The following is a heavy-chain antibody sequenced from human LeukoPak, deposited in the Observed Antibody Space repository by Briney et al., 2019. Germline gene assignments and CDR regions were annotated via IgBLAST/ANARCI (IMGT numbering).Heavy chain of an antibody. D-gene: IGHD2-2*01. V-gene: IGHV3-30*18. CDR2: ISYDGSMK. Sequence: GGSLRLSCAASGFTFSSYGMHWVRQAPGKGLDWVAVISYDGSMKNYADSVKGRFTISRDNSMNTLDLQMNSLRAEDTAVYYCAKGTLDIVVVPAAPKVYYFDYWGQGTLVTVSS. CDR1: GFTFSSYG. CDR3: AKGTLDIVVVPAAPKVYYFDY. J-gene: IGHJ4*02.